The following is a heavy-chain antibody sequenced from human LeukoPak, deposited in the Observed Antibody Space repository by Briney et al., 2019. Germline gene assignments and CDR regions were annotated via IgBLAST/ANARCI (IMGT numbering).Heavy chain of an antibody. J-gene: IGHJ4*02. Sequence: GGSLRLSCAGSIFTFSNYWIHWVRQVPGKGLLWVARINSAGAGIVYADSVEGRFTISRDNAKNTVYLQMNSLRPEDTAVYYCVADSGNRSGGDFWGQGALVIVSS. CDR3: VADSGNRSGGDF. CDR2: INSAGAGI. CDR1: IFTFSNYW. V-gene: IGHV3-74*01. D-gene: IGHD1-26*01.